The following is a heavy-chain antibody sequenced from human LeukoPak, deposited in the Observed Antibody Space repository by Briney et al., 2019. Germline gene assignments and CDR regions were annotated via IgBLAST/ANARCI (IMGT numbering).Heavy chain of an antibody. CDR1: GFTFDDYA. CDR3: AKDFNLDSRVAGSWEGQVA. CDR2: ISWNSGSI. D-gene: IGHD6-19*01. V-gene: IGHV3-9*01. J-gene: IGHJ5*02. Sequence: LPGGSLRLSCAASGFTFDDYAMHWVRQAPGKGLEWVSGISWNSGSIGYADSEKGRFTISRDNAKNSLYLQMNSLRAEDTALYYCAKDFNLDSRVAGSWEGQVAWGQGTLVTVSS.